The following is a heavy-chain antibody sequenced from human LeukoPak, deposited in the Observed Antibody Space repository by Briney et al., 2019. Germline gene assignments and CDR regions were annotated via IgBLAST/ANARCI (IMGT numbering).Heavy chain of an antibody. CDR3: ARDPYDFSGGYAYGAFDM. Sequence: QTGGSLRLSCVASGFTFSSYWMTWVRQAPGKGLEWVANINKDGSANEDSVKGRFTISRDNAKNSLYLQMNSLRVEDTAVYYCARDPYDFSGGYAYGAFDMWGQGTVVTVSS. J-gene: IGHJ3*02. CDR1: GFTFSSYW. V-gene: IGHV3-7*01. CDR2: INKDGSA. D-gene: IGHD3-16*01.